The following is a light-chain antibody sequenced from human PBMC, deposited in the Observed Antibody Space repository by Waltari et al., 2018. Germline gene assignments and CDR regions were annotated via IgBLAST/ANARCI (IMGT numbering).Light chain of an antibody. CDR2: SET. V-gene: IGLV3-21*04. CDR1: IRSQS. J-gene: IGLJ1*01. CDR3: QVWDSSSDPPHV. Sequence: SYVLTQPPSVSVAPGETDRLYCGGNIRSQSLDWYQLKPGQAPVLVIYSETVRPSGIPDRFSGSSSGDTATLTISRVEAGDEADYYCQVWDSSSDPPHVFGTGTKVTV.